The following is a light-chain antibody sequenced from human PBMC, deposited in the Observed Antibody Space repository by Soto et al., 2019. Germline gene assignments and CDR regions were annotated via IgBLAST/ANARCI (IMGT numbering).Light chain of an antibody. V-gene: IGKV1-39*01. Sequence: DIQMTQSPSSLSASVGDRVTITCRASESIARHLNWYQQKPGKAPKLLIYAASSLQNGVPSRFRGGGSGTDFTLTISNLQPEDFATYYCQQTYTALSITFGQGTRREMK. CDR1: ESIARH. J-gene: IGKJ5*01. CDR2: AAS. CDR3: QQTYTALSIT.